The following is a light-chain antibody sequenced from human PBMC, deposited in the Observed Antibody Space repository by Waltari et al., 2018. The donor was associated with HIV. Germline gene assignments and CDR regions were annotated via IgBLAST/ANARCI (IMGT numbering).Light chain of an antibody. CDR1: QSLFSTTTKRNC. J-gene: IGKJ2*01. CDR2: WAA. CDR3: QQCNSFPFT. V-gene: IGKV4-1*01. Sequence: DVVMTQSPDSLTVSVGETATLNCKSSQSLFSTTTKRNCVGGYKKRAGQRPKLLIYWAARRESEMPDRFRGSGAATDVTLTISSLQAEDVAVYYCQQCNSFPFTFGQGTKVEI.